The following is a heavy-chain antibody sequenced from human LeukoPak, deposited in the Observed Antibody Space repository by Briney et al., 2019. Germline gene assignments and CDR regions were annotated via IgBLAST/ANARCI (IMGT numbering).Heavy chain of an antibody. D-gene: IGHD6-13*01. V-gene: IGHV3-73*01. CDR2: IRSKANSYAT. CDR1: GFTFSGSA. Sequence: PGGSLRLSCAASGFTFSGSAMHWVRQASGKGLEWVGRIRSKANSYATAYAASVKGRFTISRDDSKNTAYLQMNSLKTEDTAVYYCTRPPYSSSSDFHYWGQGTLVTVSS. J-gene: IGHJ4*02. CDR3: TRPPYSSSSDFHY.